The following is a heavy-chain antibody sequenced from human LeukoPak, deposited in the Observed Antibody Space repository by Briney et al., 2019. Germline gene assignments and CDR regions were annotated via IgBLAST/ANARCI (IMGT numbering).Heavy chain of an antibody. CDR3: AKDRMAAAGNFDY. J-gene: IGHJ4*02. CDR1: GFTVSSNY. D-gene: IGHD6-13*01. V-gene: IGHV3-66*01. Sequence: GGSLRLSCAASGFTVSSNYMNWVRQAPGKGLEWVSVIYSGGNTYHADSVKGRFTISRDSSKNTVYLQMNSLRAEDTAVYYCAKDRMAAAGNFDYWGQGTLVTVSS. CDR2: IYSGGNT.